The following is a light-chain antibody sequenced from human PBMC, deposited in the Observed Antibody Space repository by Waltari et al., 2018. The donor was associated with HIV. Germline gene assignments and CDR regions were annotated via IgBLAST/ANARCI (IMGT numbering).Light chain of an antibody. Sequence: EIVLTQSPGTLSLSPGERATLSCRASQTVYSPYLAWYQHRPGQAPRLLIFGASSRATGITDRFSGSGSGTDFTLTISRLEPEDFAVYYCLQYGSSPGTFGQGTKVEIK. J-gene: IGKJ1*01. CDR3: LQYGSSPGT. CDR2: GAS. V-gene: IGKV3-20*01. CDR1: QTVYSPY.